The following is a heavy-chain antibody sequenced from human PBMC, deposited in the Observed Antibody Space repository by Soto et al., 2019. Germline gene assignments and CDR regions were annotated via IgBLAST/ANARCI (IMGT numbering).Heavy chain of an antibody. CDR2: ISGSGGST. Sequence: GGSLRLSCAASGFTFSSYAMSWVRQAPGKGLEWVSAISGSGGSTYYADSGKGRFTISRDNSKNTLYLQMNSLRAEDTAVYYCAKVQGGYDSEDNYYYYYGMDVWGQGTTVTVSS. CDR1: GFTFSSYA. CDR3: AKVQGGYDSEDNYYYYYGMDV. V-gene: IGHV3-23*01. D-gene: IGHD5-12*01. J-gene: IGHJ6*02.